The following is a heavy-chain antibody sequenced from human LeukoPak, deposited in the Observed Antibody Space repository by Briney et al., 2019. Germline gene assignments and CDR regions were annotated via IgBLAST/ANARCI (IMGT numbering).Heavy chain of an antibody. J-gene: IGHJ4*02. Sequence: ASVKVSCKASGYTFTGYYMHWVRQTPGQGLEWMGWINPNSGGTNYAQKFQGRVTMTRDTSISTAYMELSRLRSDDTAVYYCAASPIVGATTYFDYWGQGTLVTVSP. CDR1: GYTFTGYY. CDR3: AASPIVGATTYFDY. V-gene: IGHV1-2*02. D-gene: IGHD1-26*01. CDR2: INPNSGGT.